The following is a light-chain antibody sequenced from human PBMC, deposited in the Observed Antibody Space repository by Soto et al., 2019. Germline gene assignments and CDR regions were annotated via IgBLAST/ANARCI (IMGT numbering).Light chain of an antibody. CDR2: EVS. V-gene: IGLV2-14*01. Sequence: QSALTQPASVSGSPGQSITISCTGTSSDVGGYNYVSWYQQHPGKGPKLMIYEVSNRPSGVSNRFSGSKSGNTASLTSSGLQAEDEADYYCSSYTTSSTPVVFGGGTQLTVL. CDR3: SSYTTSSTPVV. CDR1: SSDVGGYNY. J-gene: IGLJ2*01.